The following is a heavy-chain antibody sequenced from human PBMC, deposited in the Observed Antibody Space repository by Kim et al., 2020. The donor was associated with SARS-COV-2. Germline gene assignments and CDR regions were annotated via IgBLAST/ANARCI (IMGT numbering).Heavy chain of an antibody. CDR3: ASSNYDFWSGYYSYYMDV. CDR1: GYTFTSYG. D-gene: IGHD3-3*01. Sequence: ASVKVSCKASGYTFTSYGISWMRQAPGQGLEWMGWISAYNGNTNYAQKLQGRVTMTTDTSTSTAYMELRSLRSDDTAVYYCASSNYDFWSGYYSYYMDVWGKGTTVTVSS. CDR2: ISAYNGNT. V-gene: IGHV1-18*01. J-gene: IGHJ6*03.